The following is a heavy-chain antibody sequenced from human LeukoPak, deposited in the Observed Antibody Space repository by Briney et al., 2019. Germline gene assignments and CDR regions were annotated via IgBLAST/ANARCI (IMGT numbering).Heavy chain of an antibody. V-gene: IGHV1-18*01. CDR3: ARAISSWYYFDY. CDR2: ISAYNGNT. D-gene: IGHD6-13*01. Sequence: ASVKVSCKASGYTFTSYGISWVRQAPGQGLEWMGWISAYNGNTSYAQKLQGRVTMTTDTSTSTAYMELRSLRSDDTAVYYCARAISSWYYFDYWGQGTLVTVSS. CDR1: GYTFTSYG. J-gene: IGHJ4*02.